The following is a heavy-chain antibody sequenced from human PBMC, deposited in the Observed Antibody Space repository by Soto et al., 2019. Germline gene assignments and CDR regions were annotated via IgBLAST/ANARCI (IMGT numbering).Heavy chain of an antibody. Sequence: EVQLLESGGGLVQPGGSLRLSCTASEVTFRKYAMSWIRQAPGKGLEWVSAIAGDGSNINYADSVRGRFTISRDNPRNTLYLQMNGLGADDTAVYCCAKEGILGNGMLEWFDPWGQGTLVTVTS. CDR3: AKEGILGNGMLEWFDP. J-gene: IGHJ5*02. V-gene: IGHV3-23*01. D-gene: IGHD2-8*01. CDR2: IAGDGSNI. CDR1: EVTFRKYA.